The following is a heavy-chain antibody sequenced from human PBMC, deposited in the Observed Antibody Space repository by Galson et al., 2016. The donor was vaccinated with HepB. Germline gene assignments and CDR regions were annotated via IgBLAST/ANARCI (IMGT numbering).Heavy chain of an antibody. CDR1: GFTLSTYW. V-gene: IGHV3-74*01. CDR2: INSDGSSS. Sequence: SLRLSCAASGFTLSTYWMHWVRQAPGKGLVWVSRINSDGSSSTYADSVRGRFAISRDNAKNTLSLQMNGLRAEDTAVNYCVRDLYCTTSSCYFGSHYYGLAVWGQGTTVTIS. J-gene: IGHJ6*02. CDR3: VRDLYCTTSSCYFGSHYYGLAV. D-gene: IGHD2-2*01.